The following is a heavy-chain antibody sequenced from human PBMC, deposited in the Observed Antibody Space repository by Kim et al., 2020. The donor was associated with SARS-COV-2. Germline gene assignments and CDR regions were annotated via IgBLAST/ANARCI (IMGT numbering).Heavy chain of an antibody. V-gene: IGHV4-4*02. CDR3: AREPKVFRHGWFDP. J-gene: IGHJ5*02. CDR1: GGSISSSNW. Sequence: SETLSLTCAVSGGSISSSNWWSWVRQPPGKGLEWIGEIYHSGSTNYNPSLKSRVTISVDKSKNQFSLKLSSVTAADTAVYYCAREPKVFRHGWFDPWGQGTLVTVSS. D-gene: IGHD3-3*01. CDR2: IYHSGST.